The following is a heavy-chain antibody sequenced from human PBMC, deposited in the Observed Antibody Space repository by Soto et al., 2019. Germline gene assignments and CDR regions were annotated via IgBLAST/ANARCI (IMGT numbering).Heavy chain of an antibody. V-gene: IGHV3-74*01. CDR3: AREAGHYYYYGMDV. CDR1: GFSFSSYW. CDR2: VNSDGSST. Sequence: GGSLRLSCAASGFSFSSYWMHWVRQAPGKGLVWVSRVNSDGSSTSYADSVKGRFTISRDNAKNTLYLQMNSLRAEDTAVYYCAREAGHYYYYGMDVWGQGTTVTVS. J-gene: IGHJ6*02.